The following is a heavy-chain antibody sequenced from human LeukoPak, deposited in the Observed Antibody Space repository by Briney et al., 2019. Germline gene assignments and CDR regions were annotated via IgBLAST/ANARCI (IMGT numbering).Heavy chain of an antibody. CDR2: IKQDGSEK. CDR3: AKGYCGGDCYRHFDY. V-gene: IGHV3-7*01. CDR1: GFTFSSYW. Sequence: GGSLRLSCAASGFTFSSYWMSWVRQAPGKGLEWVANIKQDGSEKYYVDSVKGRFTISRDNAKNSLYLQMNSLRAEDTAVYYCAKGYCGGDCYRHFDYWGQGTLVTVSS. J-gene: IGHJ4*02. D-gene: IGHD2-21*02.